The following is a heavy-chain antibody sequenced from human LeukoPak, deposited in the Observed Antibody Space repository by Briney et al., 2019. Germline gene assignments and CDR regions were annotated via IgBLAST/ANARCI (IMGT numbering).Heavy chain of an antibody. CDR1: GFTFSSYA. V-gene: IGHV3-23*01. CDR3: AKDADYSSGWYKDY. CDR2: ISGSGGST. Sequence: PGGSLRLSCAASGFTFSSYAMSWVRQAPGKGLEWVSAISGSGGSTYYADSVKGRLTISRDNSKNTLYLQMNSLRAEDTAVYYCAKDADYSSGWYKDYWGQGTLVTVSS. D-gene: IGHD6-19*01. J-gene: IGHJ4*02.